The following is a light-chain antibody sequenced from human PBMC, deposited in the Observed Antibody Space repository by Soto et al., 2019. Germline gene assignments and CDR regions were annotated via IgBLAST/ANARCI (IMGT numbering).Light chain of an antibody. J-gene: IGKJ3*01. CDR1: QSVDRNY. CDR3: HQYARSAPYT. V-gene: IGKV3-20*01. CDR2: GAS. Sequence: EIVLTQSPGTLSLSPGARATLSCRASQSVDRNYLAWYQHKPGQAPRLLIYGASTRATGIPDRFSGSGSGTDFTLTISRLEPEDFALYYCHQYARSAPYTFGPTTKMDI.